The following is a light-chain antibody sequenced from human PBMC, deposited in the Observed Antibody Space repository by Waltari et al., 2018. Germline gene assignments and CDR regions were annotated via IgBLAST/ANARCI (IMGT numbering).Light chain of an antibody. CDR3: QQYYISPWT. Sequence: DIVMTQSPDSLAVSLGERATINCKSSQSVLYSSNNKNYLAWYQQKQGQPPKLLISWTSTRGSGVPDRFSGSGSGTDFTLTISTLQAEDVAVYYCQQYYISPWTFGQGTKVEIK. V-gene: IGKV4-1*01. CDR1: QSVLYSSNNKNY. CDR2: WTS. J-gene: IGKJ1*01.